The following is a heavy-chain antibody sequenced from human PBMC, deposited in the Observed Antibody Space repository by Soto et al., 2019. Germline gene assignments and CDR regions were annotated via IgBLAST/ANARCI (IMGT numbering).Heavy chain of an antibody. J-gene: IGHJ2*01. V-gene: IGHV3-30*18. CDR3: AKDLRVTTINWYFDL. CDR1: GFTFSSYG. CDR2: ISYDGSNK. D-gene: IGHD2-21*02. Sequence: QVQLVESGGGVVQPGRSLRLSCAASGFTFSSYGMHWVRQAPGKGLERVAVISYDGSNKYYADSVKGRFTISRDNSKNTLYLQLHSLRAEDTAVYYCAKDLRVTTINWYFDLWGRGTLVTVSS.